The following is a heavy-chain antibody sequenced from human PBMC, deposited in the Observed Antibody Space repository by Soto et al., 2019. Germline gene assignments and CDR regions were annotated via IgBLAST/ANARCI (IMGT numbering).Heavy chain of an antibody. Sequence: GASVKVSCKASGGTFSSYAISWVRQAPGQGLEWMGGIIPIFGTANYAQKFQGRVTITADESTSTAYMELRSLRSDDTAVYYCARQKTTVTTFDYWGQGTLVTVSS. J-gene: IGHJ4*02. D-gene: IGHD4-4*01. CDR2: IIPIFGTA. V-gene: IGHV1-69*13. CDR3: ARQKTTVTTFDY. CDR1: GGTFSSYA.